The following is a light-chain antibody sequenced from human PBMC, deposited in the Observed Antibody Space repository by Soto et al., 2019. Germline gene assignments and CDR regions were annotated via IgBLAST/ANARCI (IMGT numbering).Light chain of an antibody. V-gene: IGLV2-14*01. CDR3: SSYTRNTTVL. CDR2: DVS. CDR1: SSDVGGYNY. Sequence: QSALTQPASVSGSTGQSITISCTGTSSDVGGYNYVSWYQQHPGKAPKFMIYDVSNRPSGVSNRFSGSKSGNTASLTISGLQPEDEADYYCSSYTRNTTVLFSGGTKLTVL. J-gene: IGLJ2*01.